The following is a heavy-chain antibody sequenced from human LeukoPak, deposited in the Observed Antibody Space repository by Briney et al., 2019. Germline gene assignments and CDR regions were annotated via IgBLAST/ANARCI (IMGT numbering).Heavy chain of an antibody. CDR2: IYPRDSDV. V-gene: IGHV5-51*01. J-gene: IGHJ4*02. D-gene: IGHD5-12*01. CDR3: TKQGGRYSGYDFRCDS. CDR1: GYNFDTSW. Sequence: GESLKISCKASGYNFDTSWIGWVRQKPGKGLEWMAIIYPRDSDVKYNPSFQGQVTISADKSMTTAYLRWDSLKASDSAMYYCTKQGGRYSGYDFRCDSWGQGTLITVPS.